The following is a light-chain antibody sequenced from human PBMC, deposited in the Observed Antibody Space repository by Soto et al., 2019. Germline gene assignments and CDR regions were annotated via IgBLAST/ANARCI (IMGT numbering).Light chain of an antibody. V-gene: IGLV1-40*01. Sequence: QSVLTQPPSVSGAXXXXXXXSCTGSSSNIGAGYDVHWYQQLPGTAPKLLIYGNSNRPSGVPDRFSGSKSGTSASLAITGLQAADEADYYCQSYDSSLSAVVFGGGTKVTVL. CDR1: SSNIGAGYD. J-gene: IGLJ2*01. CDR3: QSYDSSLSAVV. CDR2: GNS.